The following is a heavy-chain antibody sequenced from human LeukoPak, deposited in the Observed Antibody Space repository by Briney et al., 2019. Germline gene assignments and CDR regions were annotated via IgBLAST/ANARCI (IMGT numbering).Heavy chain of an antibody. CDR3: ARVVVVTAVWYFDL. Sequence: PSETLSLTCAVYGGSFSGYYWSWIRQPPGKGLEWIGYIYHSGSTYYNPSLKSRVAISVDRSKNQFSLKLSSVTAADTAVYYCARVVVVTAVWYFDLWGRGTLVTVSS. V-gene: IGHV4-30-2*01. J-gene: IGHJ2*01. CDR2: IYHSGST. CDR1: GGSFSGYY. D-gene: IGHD3-22*01.